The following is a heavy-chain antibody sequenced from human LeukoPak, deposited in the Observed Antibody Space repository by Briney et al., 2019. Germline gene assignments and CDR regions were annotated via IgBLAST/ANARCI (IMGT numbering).Heavy chain of an antibody. CDR3: ARGHPLHYDCWSGYHMAIFDY. CDR1: GYSISSGYY. Sequence: ASEALSLTCTVSGYSISSGYYWGWIRQPPGKGLEWIGSIYHSGSTYYNPSLKSRVTISVDTSKNQFSLKLSSVTAADTAVYYCARGHPLHYDCWSGYHMAIFDYWGQGTLVTVSS. V-gene: IGHV4-38-2*02. D-gene: IGHD3-3*01. J-gene: IGHJ4*02. CDR2: IYHSGST.